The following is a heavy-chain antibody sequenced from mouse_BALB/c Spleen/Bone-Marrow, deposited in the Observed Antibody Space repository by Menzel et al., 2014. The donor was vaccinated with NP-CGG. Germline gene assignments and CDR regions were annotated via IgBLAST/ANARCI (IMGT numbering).Heavy chain of an antibody. J-gene: IGHJ3*01. CDR1: GFSLTNYC. CDR2: IWAGGST. CDR3: ARDGATATLAY. Sequence: VQLQQSGPGLVAPSQSLSITCTVSGFSLTNYCVHWVRQPPGKGLEWLGAIWAGGSTNYKSALMSRLSISKDNSKSQVFLKMNRLQTDDTAMYYCARDGATATLAYWGQGTLVTVSA. V-gene: IGHV2-9*02. D-gene: IGHD1-2*01.